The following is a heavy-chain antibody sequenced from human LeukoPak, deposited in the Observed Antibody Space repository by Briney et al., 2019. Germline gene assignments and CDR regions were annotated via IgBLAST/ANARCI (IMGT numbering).Heavy chain of an antibody. Sequence: SETLSLTCAVYGGSFRGYYWSWIRQPPGKGLEWIGEISHRGSTNYNPSLKSRVTISVDTSKNQFSLKLSSVTAADTAVYYCARGGQIVDTAMVHFDYWGQGTLVTVSS. V-gene: IGHV4-34*01. J-gene: IGHJ4*02. D-gene: IGHD5-18*01. CDR2: ISHRGST. CDR1: GGSFRGYY. CDR3: ARGGQIVDTAMVHFDY.